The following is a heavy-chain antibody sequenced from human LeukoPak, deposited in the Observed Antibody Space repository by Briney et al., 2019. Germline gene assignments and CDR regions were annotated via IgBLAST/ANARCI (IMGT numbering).Heavy chain of an antibody. J-gene: IGHJ4*02. CDR2: FSVYNGHT. CDR1: GSSFSTYG. V-gene: IGHV1-18*01. Sequence: ASVKVSHKASGSSFSTYGFIWVRLAPGQGSEWMGLFSVYNGHTNYAQQFQGQVSLTTDTCTTTSSMDLRTLSFDDTASYYCVCEKDMVAVSGFVWVVFDFWGQGTLVTVSS. CDR3: VCEKDMVAVSGFVWVVFDF. D-gene: IGHD2-15*01.